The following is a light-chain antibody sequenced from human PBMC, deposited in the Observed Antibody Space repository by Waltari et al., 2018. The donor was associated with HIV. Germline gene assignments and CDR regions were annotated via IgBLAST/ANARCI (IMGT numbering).Light chain of an antibody. Sequence: VVLTQSPLSLSVTLGQPASISCKSSQSLDYTNGNTYLTWFHQRPGKSPRRLIFAISTRDSGVTDRFSGSGSGTDFTLKISRLETEDVGTYYCMQGTYWPRTFGQGTKLEV. J-gene: IGKJ2*02. CDR2: AIS. CDR3: MQGTYWPRT. CDR1: QSLDYTNGNTY. V-gene: IGKV2-30*01.